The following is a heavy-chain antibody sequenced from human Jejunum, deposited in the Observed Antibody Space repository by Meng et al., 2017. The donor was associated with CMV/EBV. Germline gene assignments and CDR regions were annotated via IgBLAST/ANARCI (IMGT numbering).Heavy chain of an antibody. D-gene: IGHD2-2*01. CDR2: IYWDDDK. J-gene: IGHJ5*02. V-gene: IGHV2-5*02. CDR3: ALFTRSWFDP. Sequence: ISLKKSRPTFMNPTQTLTRTCNFSGFSLSTSGVGVGWIRQPPGKALEWLAVIYWDDDKRYSPSLKSRLTITKDTSKNQVVLTLTNMDSVDTATYYCALFTRSWFDPWGQGTLVTVSS. CDR1: GFSLSTSGVG.